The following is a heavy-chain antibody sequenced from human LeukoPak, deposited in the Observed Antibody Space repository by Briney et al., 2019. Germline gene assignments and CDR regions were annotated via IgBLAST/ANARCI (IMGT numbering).Heavy chain of an antibody. V-gene: IGHV3-74*01. D-gene: IGHD6-6*01. CDR2: INSDGSST. Sequence: GGSLRLSCAASGFTFSSYWMHWVRQAPGKGLVWVSRINSDGSSTSYADSVKGRFTISRDNAKNTLYLQMNSLRAEDTAVYYCARETISSSPPAFYFDYWGQGTLVTVSS. CDR3: ARETISSSPPAFYFDY. CDR1: GFTFSSYW. J-gene: IGHJ4*02.